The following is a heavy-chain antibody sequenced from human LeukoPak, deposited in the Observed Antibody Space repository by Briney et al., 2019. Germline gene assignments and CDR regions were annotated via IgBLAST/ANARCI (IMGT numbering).Heavy chain of an antibody. CDR1: GYTFTGYY. Sequence: ASVKVSCKASGYTFTGYYMHRVRQAPGQGLEWMGWINPNSGGTNYAQKFQGRVTMTRDTSISTAYMELSRLRSDDTAVYYCARGAYSSGWYFDYWGQGTLVTVSS. CDR2: INPNSGGT. J-gene: IGHJ4*02. CDR3: ARGAYSSGWYFDY. D-gene: IGHD6-19*01. V-gene: IGHV1-2*02.